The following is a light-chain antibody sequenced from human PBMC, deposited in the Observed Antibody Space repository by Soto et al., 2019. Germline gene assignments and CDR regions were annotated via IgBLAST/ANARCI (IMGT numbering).Light chain of an antibody. CDR3: SLYISGSTYV. Sequence: QSALTQPPSVSGSPGQSVTISCTGTSSDVGSYNRLSWYQQPPGTAPKLIMYEVNTRPSGVPDRFSGSKSGSTASLTISGFQAEDEADYYCSLYISGSTYVFGTGTKLTVL. J-gene: IGLJ1*01. CDR2: EVN. CDR1: SSDVGSYNR. V-gene: IGLV2-18*01.